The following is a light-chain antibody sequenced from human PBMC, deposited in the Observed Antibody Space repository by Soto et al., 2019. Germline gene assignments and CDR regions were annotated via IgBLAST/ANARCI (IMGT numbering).Light chain of an antibody. V-gene: IGLV4-60*02. CDR2: LEGSGSY. CDR1: SGHSSYI. J-gene: IGLJ3*02. Sequence: QSVLTQSSSASASLGSSVKLTWTLSSGHSSYIIAWHQQQPGKAPRYLMKLEGSGSYNKGSGVPDRFSGSSSGADRYLTISNLQFEDEADYYCETWDSNTLSFGGGTKLTVL. CDR3: ETWDSNTLS.